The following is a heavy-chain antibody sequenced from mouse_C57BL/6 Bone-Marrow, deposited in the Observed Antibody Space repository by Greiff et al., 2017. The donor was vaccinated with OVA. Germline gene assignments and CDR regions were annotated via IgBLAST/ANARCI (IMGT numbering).Heavy chain of an antibody. D-gene: IGHD2-3*01. V-gene: IGHV1-15*01. CDR3: TKTGGYYSAWFAY. CDR2: IDPETGGT. J-gene: IGHJ3*01. Sequence: VQLQESGAELVRPGASVTLSCKASGYTFTDYEMHWVKQTPVHGLEWIGAIDPETGGTAYNQKFKGKAILTADKSSSTAYMELRSLTSEDSAVYYCTKTGGYYSAWFAYWGQGTLVTVSA. CDR1: GYTFTDYE.